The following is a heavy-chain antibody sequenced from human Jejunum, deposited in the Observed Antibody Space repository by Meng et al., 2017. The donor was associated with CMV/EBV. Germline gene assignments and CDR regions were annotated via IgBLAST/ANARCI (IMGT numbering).Heavy chain of an antibody. CDR2: MRTSGSTR. CDR3: ARRGTSSSWDY. D-gene: IGHD6-13*01. Sequence: AASGFTFCNEYISWLGKALGKGLEWVLYMRTSGSTRYYADSVKGRVTSPRDNSKYSLDLQMNSLRAEDTARYYGARRGTSSSWDYWGLGTLVTVSS. V-gene: IGHV3-11*01. CDR1: GFTFCNEY. J-gene: IGHJ4*02.